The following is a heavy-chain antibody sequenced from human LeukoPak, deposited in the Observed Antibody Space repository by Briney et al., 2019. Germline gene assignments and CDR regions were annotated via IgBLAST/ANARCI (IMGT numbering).Heavy chain of an antibody. D-gene: IGHD1-26*01. Sequence: SETLSLTCTVSGGSVSSGSYYWSWIRQPLGKGLEWIGYIYYSGSTNYNPSLKSRVTISVDTSKNQFSLKLSSVTAADTAVYYCARREVLSRWGQGTLVTVSS. V-gene: IGHV4-61*01. CDR1: GGSVSSGSYY. J-gene: IGHJ4*02. CDR3: ARREVLSR. CDR2: IYYSGST.